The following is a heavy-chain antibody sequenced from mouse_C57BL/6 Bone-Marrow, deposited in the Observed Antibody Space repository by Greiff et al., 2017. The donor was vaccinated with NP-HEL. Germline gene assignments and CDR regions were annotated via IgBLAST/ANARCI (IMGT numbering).Heavy chain of an antibody. D-gene: IGHD1-1*01. V-gene: IGHV5-16*01. Sequence: EVKLMESEGGLVQPGSSMKLSCTASGFTFSDYYMAWVRQVPEKGLEWVANINYDGSSTYYLDSLKSRFIISRDNAKNILYLQMSSLKSEDTATYYCARVGYYGSRGFAYWGQGTLVTVSA. CDR3: ARVGYYGSRGFAY. CDR2: INYDGSST. J-gene: IGHJ3*01. CDR1: GFTFSDYY.